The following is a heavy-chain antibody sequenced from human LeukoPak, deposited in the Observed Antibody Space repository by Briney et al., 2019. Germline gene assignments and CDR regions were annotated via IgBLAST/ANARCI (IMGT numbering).Heavy chain of an antibody. V-gene: IGHV1-8*01. J-gene: IGHJ4*02. CDR3: ARDGDYCSSTSCHPVPRDFDY. CDR2: MNPNSGNT. CDR1: GYTFTSYD. Sequence: ASVKVSCKASGYTFTSYDINWVRQATGQGLEWMGWMNPNSGNTGYAQKFQGRVTMTRNTSISTAYMELSSLRAEDTAVYYCARDGDYCSSTSCHPVPRDFDYWGQGTLVTVSS. D-gene: IGHD2-2*01.